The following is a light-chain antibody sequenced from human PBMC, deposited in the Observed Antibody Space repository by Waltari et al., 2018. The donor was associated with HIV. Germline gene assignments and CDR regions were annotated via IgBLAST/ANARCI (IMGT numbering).Light chain of an antibody. CDR3: QYYDSSLSGSDV. V-gene: IGLV1-40*01. CDR2: NIS. Sequence: QSVLTQPPSVYGAPGPRVTTSCPGGSPNIGAGYDANWYQQLPGTAPNPLIYNISNRPTGVPDRFSGSKSGTSASLAITGLQAEDEADYYCQYYDSSLSGSDVFGTGTKVTVL. CDR1: SPNIGAGYD. J-gene: IGLJ1*01.